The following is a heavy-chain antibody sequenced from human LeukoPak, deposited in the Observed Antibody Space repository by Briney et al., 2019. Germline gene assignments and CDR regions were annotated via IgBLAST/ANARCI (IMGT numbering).Heavy chain of an antibody. Sequence: PGGSLRLSCAASGFTFSNTWMAWVRQAPGRGLEWIGLINSITDGGTTDYAASVKGRFSISRDDSINTLYLQMNSLKTEDTAVYYCKTYLRWEVPPSDYWGQGTLVTVSS. J-gene: IGHJ4*02. CDR3: KTYLRWEVPPSDY. D-gene: IGHD1-26*01. V-gene: IGHV3-15*01. CDR2: INSITDGGTT. CDR1: GFTFSNTW.